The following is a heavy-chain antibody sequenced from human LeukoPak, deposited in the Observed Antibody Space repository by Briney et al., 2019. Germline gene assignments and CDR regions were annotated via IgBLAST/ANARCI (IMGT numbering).Heavy chain of an antibody. CDR1: GYTFTGYY. CDR3: ASTYYDYVWGSYRFYGMDV. J-gene: IGHJ6*02. CDR2: INPNSGGT. V-gene: IGHV1-2*02. Sequence: ASVKVSCKASGYTFTGYYMHWVRQAPGQGLEGMGWINPNSGGTDYAQKFQGRVTMTRDTSISTAYMELSRLRSDDTAGYYCASTYYDYVWGSYRFYGMDVWGQGTTVTVSS. D-gene: IGHD3-16*02.